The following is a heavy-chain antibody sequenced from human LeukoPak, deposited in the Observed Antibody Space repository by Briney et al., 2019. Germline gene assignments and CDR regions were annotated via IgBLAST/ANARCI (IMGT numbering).Heavy chain of an antibody. CDR2: INPNSGGT. V-gene: IGHV1-2*02. J-gene: IGHJ5*02. CDR3: ARGPRGYSYAPGNWFDP. CDR1: GYTFTGYY. Sequence: GASVKVSCKASGYTFTGYYMHSVRQAPGQGLEWMGWINPNSGGTNYAQKFQGRVTMTRDTSISTAYMELSRLRSDDTAVYYCARGPRGYSYAPGNWFDPWGQGTLVTVSS. D-gene: IGHD5-18*01.